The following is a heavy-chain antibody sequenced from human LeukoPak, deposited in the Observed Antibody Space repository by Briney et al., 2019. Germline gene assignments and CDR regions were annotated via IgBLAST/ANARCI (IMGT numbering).Heavy chain of an antibody. Sequence: PSETLSLTCTVSGDPISSRSYYWDWIRQPPGGGLEWIGSIFYRGSTYYNPSLKSRVTISVDTSKNQFSLKLSSVTAADTAVYYCARGADYGGYYYYYYMDVWGKGTTVTISS. V-gene: IGHV4-39*07. D-gene: IGHD4-23*01. CDR3: ARGADYGGYYYYYYMDV. J-gene: IGHJ6*03. CDR1: GDPISSRSYY. CDR2: IFYRGST.